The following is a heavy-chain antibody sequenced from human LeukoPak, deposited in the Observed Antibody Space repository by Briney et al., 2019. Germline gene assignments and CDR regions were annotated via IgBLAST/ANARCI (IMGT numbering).Heavy chain of an antibody. CDR3: ARGGSYLSAFDI. CDR1: GFTFNNYW. V-gene: IGHV3-74*01. J-gene: IGHJ3*02. D-gene: IGHD1-26*01. CDR2: INSDGTGT. Sequence: PGGSLRLSCTASGFTFNNYWMHWVRQAPGKGLVWVSRINSDGTGTTYADSVKGRFTISRDNAKDTLYLQINSLRAEDTAVYYCARGGSYLSAFDIWGQGTMVTVSS.